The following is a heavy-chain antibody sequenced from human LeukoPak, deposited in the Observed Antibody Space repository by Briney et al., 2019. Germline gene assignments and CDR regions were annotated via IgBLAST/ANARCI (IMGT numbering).Heavy chain of an antibody. Sequence: ASVKVSCKASGYNFITYGISWVRQAPGQGLEWMGWISGYNGNTNYAQKLQGRVTMTTDTSTSTAYMELRSLRSDDTAVYYCARDIIGGKSWFDPWGQGTLVTVSS. CDR3: ARDIIGGKSWFDP. V-gene: IGHV1-18*01. J-gene: IGHJ5*02. D-gene: IGHD3-16*01. CDR1: GYNFITYG. CDR2: ISGYNGNT.